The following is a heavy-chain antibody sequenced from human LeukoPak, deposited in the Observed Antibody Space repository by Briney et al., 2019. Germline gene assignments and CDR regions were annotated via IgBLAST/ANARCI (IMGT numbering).Heavy chain of an antibody. CDR3: ARDKVPAAINPPFDY. V-gene: IGHV3-33*01. D-gene: IGHD2-2*02. Sequence: GGSLRLSCAASGFTFSSYGMHWVRQAPGKGLEWVAVIWYDGSNKYYADSVKGRFTISRDNSKNTLYLQMNSLRAEDTAVYYCARDKVPAAINPPFDYWGQGTLVTVSS. CDR1: GFTFSSYG. CDR2: IWYDGSNK. J-gene: IGHJ4*02.